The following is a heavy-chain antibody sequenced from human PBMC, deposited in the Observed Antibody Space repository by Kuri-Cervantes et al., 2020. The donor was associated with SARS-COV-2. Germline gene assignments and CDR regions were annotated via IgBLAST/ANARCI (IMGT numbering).Heavy chain of an antibody. J-gene: IGHJ4*02. Sequence: KVSCKGSGYSFSSYWIAWVRQMPGKGLEWMGIIYPGDSDTRYSPSFQGQVTISADKSISTAYLQWSSLKASDTAMYYCARAVAGTRGDFDYWGQGTLVTVSS. CDR3: ARAVAGTRGDFDY. V-gene: IGHV5-51*01. CDR2: IYPGDSDT. CDR1: GYSFSSYW. D-gene: IGHD6-19*01.